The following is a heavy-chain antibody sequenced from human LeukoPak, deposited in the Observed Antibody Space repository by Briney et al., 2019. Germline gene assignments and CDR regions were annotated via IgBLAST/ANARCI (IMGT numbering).Heavy chain of an antibody. CDR1: GYSFTSYW. CDR3: ARHSVYDFWSGYYPLYDY. CDR2: IYPGDSDT. Sequence: GESLKISCQGSGYSFTSYWIGWVRQMPGKGLEWMGIIYPGDSDTRYSPSFQGQVTISADKSISTAYLRWSSLKASDTAMYYCARHSVYDFWSGYYPLYDYWGQGTLVTVSS. V-gene: IGHV5-51*01. J-gene: IGHJ4*02. D-gene: IGHD3-3*01.